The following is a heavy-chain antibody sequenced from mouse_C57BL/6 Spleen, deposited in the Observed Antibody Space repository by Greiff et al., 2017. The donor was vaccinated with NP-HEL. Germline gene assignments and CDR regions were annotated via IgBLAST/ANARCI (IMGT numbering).Heavy chain of an antibody. D-gene: IGHD1-1*01. J-gene: IGHJ2*01. V-gene: IGHV5-4*01. Sequence: EVQLVESGGGLVKPGGSLKLSCAASGFTFSSYAMSWVRQTPEKRLEWVATISDGGSYTYYPDNVKGRFTISRDNAKNNLYLQMSHLKSEDTAMYYCARDEPIRGFDYWGQSTTLTVSS. CDR1: GFTFSSYA. CDR2: ISDGGSYT. CDR3: ARDEPIRGFDY.